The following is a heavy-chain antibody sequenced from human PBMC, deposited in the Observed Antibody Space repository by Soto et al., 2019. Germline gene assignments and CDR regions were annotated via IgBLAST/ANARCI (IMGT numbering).Heavy chain of an antibody. J-gene: IGHJ3*01. CDR2: ISASGSRT. CDR1: GFTFNNYA. Sequence: EVQLLESGGGLVQPGGSLTLSCAASGFTFNNYAMSWVRQAPGKGLEWVSGISASGSRTFYADSVKGRFTVSRDFSKNTVSLQMDSLRAEDTAVYFCGKDPNGDSVGGFVFWGPGTMVTVSS. D-gene: IGHD4-17*01. CDR3: GKDPNGDSVGGFVF. V-gene: IGHV3-23*01.